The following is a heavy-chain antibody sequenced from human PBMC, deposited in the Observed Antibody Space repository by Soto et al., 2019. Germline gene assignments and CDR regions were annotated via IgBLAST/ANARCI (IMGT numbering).Heavy chain of an antibody. CDR3: ATTGPY. CDR1: GFTFSSYA. Sequence: GGSLRLSCAVSGFTFSSYAMSWVRQAPGKGLEWVAVIWFDGSNKFYADSVKGRFTISRDNSKNTVSLQMNSLRDEDSAAYYCATTGPYWGQGTLVTVSS. V-gene: IGHV3-33*08. CDR2: IWFDGSNK. J-gene: IGHJ4*02.